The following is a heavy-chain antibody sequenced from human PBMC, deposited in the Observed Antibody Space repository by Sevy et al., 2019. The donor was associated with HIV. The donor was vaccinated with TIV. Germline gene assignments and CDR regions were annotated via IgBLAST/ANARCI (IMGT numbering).Heavy chain of an antibody. J-gene: IGHJ5*02. CDR1: GXXXXXYA. CDR2: IXGGGGST. V-gene: IGHV3-23*01. CDR3: AKAGRLPLYWXXH. D-gene: IGHD2-15*01. Sequence: GGSLRLSCAASGXXXXXYAMSWVRXAPGKXLEWVSAIXGGGGSTYYADSVKGRFTISRDNSKNTLYLQMNSLRAEDTAVYYCAKAGRLPLYWXXHWGQGTLVTVSS.